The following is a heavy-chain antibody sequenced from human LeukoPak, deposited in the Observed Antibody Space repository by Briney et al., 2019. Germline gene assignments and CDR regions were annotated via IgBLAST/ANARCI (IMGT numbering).Heavy chain of an antibody. J-gene: IGHJ4*02. D-gene: IGHD2/OR15-2a*01. V-gene: IGHV3-49*03. CDR3: TRSPEPTTYYYSDY. CDR1: GFIFGDYA. Sequence: GGSLRLSCTASGFIFGDYAMSWFRQAPGKGLECVGVIRSRAYGGTTKYAASVEGRFTISRDDSKSLAYLQMNSLKTEDTAVYSCTRSPEPTTYYYSDYWGQGALVTVSS. CDR2: IRSRAYGGTT.